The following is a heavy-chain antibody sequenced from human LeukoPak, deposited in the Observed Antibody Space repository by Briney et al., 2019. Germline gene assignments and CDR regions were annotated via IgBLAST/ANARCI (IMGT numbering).Heavy chain of an antibody. Sequence: PRGSPRLSPAPSRFTPSGYAMSSVPHAPRKGLEWVSAISGSGGSTYYADTLKGRFTPSRDNSKNTLYLQMNSLRAEDTAGYCCAKEEGSSSWYEILVFDYWGQGTLVTVSS. CDR3: AKEEGSSSWYEILVFDY. CDR2: ISGSGGST. V-gene: IGHV3-23*01. D-gene: IGHD6-13*01. J-gene: IGHJ4*02. CDR1: RFTPSGYA.